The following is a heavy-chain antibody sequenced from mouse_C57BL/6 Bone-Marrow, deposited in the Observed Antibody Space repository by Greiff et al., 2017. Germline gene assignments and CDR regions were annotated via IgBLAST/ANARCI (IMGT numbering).Heavy chain of an antibody. V-gene: IGHV14-4*01. Sequence: EVQLQQSGAELVRPGASVKLSCTASGFNIKDDYMHWVKQRPEQGLEWIGWIDPENGDTEYASKFQGKATITADTSSNTAYLQLSSLTSEDTDVYYCTTESYYYGSSSFWGQGTTLTVSS. D-gene: IGHD1-1*01. J-gene: IGHJ2*01. CDR2: IDPENGDT. CDR3: TTESYYYGSSSF. CDR1: GFNIKDDY.